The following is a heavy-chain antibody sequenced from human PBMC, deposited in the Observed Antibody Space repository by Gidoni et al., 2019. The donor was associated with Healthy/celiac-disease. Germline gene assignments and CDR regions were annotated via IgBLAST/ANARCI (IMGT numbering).Heavy chain of an antibody. J-gene: IGHJ4*02. CDR2: IYPGDSDT. Sequence: EVQLVQSGAEVKKPGESLKLSCKGSGYSFTSYWIGWVRQMPGKGLEWMGIIYPGDSDTRYSPSFQGQVTISADKSISTAYLQWSSLKASDTAMYYCARHRGHYYDSSGEGIDYWGQGTLVTVSS. CDR1: GYSFTSYW. V-gene: IGHV5-51*01. CDR3: ARHRGHYYDSSGEGIDY. D-gene: IGHD3-22*01.